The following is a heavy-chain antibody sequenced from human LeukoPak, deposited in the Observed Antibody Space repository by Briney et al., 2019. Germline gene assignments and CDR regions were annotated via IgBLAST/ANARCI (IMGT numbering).Heavy chain of an antibody. V-gene: IGHV1-2*02. CDR3: ARVVPAANNWFDP. J-gene: IGHJ5*02. CDR2: INPNSGGT. CDR1: GYTFTGYY. D-gene: IGHD2-2*01. Sequence: ASVKVSCKASGYTFTGYYMHWVRQTPGQELEWMGWINPNSGGTNYAQKFQGRVTMTRDTSISTAYMELSRLRSDDTAVYYCARVVPAANNWFDPWGQGTLVTVSS.